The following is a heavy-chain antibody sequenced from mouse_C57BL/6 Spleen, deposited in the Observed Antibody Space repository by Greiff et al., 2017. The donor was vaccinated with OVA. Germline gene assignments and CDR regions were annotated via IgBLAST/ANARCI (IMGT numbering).Heavy chain of an antibody. Sequence: QVQLKESGAELMKPGASVKLSCKATGYTFTGYWIEWVKQRPGHGLEWIGEILPGSGSTNYNEKFKGKATFTADTSSNTAYMQLSSLTTEDSAIYYCARRRNYYGSQVGWYFDVWGTGTTVTVSS. CDR3: ARRRNYYGSQVGWYFDV. CDR2: ILPGSGST. D-gene: IGHD1-1*01. CDR1: GYTFTGYW. J-gene: IGHJ1*03. V-gene: IGHV1-9*01.